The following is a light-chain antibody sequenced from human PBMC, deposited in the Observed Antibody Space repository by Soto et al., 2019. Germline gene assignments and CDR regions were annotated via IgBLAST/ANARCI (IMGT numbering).Light chain of an antibody. CDR1: QSVSSTN. J-gene: IGKJ4*01. CDR3: QQCGTSPLT. V-gene: IGKV3-20*01. Sequence: EMVLTQSPGTLSLSPGERATLSCRASQSVSSTNLAWFQQKPGQAPRLLIYGASTRATGIPDRFSGSGSGTDFTLTISRLEPEDFAVYYCQQCGTSPLTFGGGTKVEIE. CDR2: GAS.